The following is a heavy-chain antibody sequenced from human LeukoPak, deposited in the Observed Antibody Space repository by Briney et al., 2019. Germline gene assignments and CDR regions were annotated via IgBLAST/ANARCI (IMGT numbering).Heavy chain of an antibody. D-gene: IGHD5-18*01. CDR2: ISGSGEIT. Sequence: PGGSLRLSCAVSGFTFSDYYMSWIRQAPGKGLEWLSYISGSGEITYHAESVKGRFSISRDNAKNSLYLQMNSLRVDDTAVYYCASNYVDTAITLTGDPNTDYYMDVWGKGTTVTVSS. J-gene: IGHJ6*03. CDR3: ASNYVDTAITLTGDPNTDYYMDV. V-gene: IGHV3-11*01. CDR1: GFTFSDYY.